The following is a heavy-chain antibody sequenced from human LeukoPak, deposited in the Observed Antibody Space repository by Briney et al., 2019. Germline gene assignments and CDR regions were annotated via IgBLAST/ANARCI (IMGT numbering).Heavy chain of an antibody. CDR2: IGGGGAT. CDR1: GFTFSTSA. CDR3: ARHSSQGTFDY. V-gene: IGHV3-23*01. J-gene: IGHJ4*02. Sequence: GGSLRLSCVGSGFTFSTSAMSWVRQAPGKGLEWVSAIGGGGATYYADSVKGRFTISRDSSRNTLYLQMNSLRAEDTAVYNCARHSSQGTFDYWGQGTLVTVSS. D-gene: IGHD1-1*01.